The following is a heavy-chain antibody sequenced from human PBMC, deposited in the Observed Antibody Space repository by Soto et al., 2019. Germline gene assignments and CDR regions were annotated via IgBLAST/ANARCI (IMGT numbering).Heavy chain of an antibody. J-gene: IGHJ6*02. CDR2: ISGSGGST. Sequence: GGSLRLSCAASGFTFSSYAMSWVRQALGKGLEWVSAISGSGGSTYYADSVKGRFTISRDNSKNTLYLQMNSLRAEDTAVYYCAKTGSGYDGFDGMDVWGQGTTVTVSS. V-gene: IGHV3-23*01. CDR1: GFTFSSYA. CDR3: AKTGSGYDGFDGMDV. D-gene: IGHD5-12*01.